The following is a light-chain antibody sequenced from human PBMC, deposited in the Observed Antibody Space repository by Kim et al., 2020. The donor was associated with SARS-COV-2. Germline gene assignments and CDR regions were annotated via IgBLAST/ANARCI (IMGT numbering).Light chain of an antibody. CDR3: SSYTSSSLYV. V-gene: IGLV2-14*03. CDR2: DVS. J-gene: IGLJ1*01. CDR1: SSDVGGYDY. Sequence: GQTITISCSGTSSDVGGYDYVSWYQQHPGKAPKVVIYDVSNRPSGLSNRFSCSKSGNTASLTISGLQAEDEADYYCSSYTSSSLYVFGTGTKVTVL.